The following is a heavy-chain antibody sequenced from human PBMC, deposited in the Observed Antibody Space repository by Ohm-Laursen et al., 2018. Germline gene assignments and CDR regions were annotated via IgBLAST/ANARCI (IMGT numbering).Heavy chain of an antibody. J-gene: IGHJ3*02. CDR1: GYTFTGYY. V-gene: IGHV1-2*02. CDR3: ARGYTEYQLPEDDAFDI. Sequence: GSSVKVSCKASGYTFTGYYMHWVRQAPGQGLEWMGWINPNSGGTNYAQKFQDRVTMTRDTSISTAYMELSRLRSDDTAVYYCARGYTEYQLPEDDAFDIWGQGTMVTVSS. D-gene: IGHD2-2*01. CDR2: INPNSGGT.